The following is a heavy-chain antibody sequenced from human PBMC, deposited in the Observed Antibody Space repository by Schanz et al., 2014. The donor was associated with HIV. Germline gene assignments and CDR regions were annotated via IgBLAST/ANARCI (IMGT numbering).Heavy chain of an antibody. D-gene: IGHD2-15*01. Sequence: QMQLVQSGAEVKKPGSSVKVSCKASGSTFSTYGFTWVRQAPGQGLEWMGGLIPVFGTANYAQKFQGRVTITADTSTSTAYMELRSLTSEDTAVYYCARGYCSGGTCYSGDYWGQGTLVTVSS. CDR1: GSTFSTYG. CDR3: ARGYCSGGTCYSGDY. CDR2: LIPVFGTA. V-gene: IGHV1-69*06. J-gene: IGHJ4*02.